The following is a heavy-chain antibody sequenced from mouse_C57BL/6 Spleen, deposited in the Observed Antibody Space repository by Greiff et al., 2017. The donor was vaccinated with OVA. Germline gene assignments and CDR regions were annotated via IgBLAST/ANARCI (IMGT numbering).Heavy chain of an antibody. D-gene: IGHD1-1*01. CDR1: GYTFTSYW. CDR3: TREDYYGSSLPAWFAY. V-gene: IGHV1-5*01. Sequence: VQLQQSGTVLARPGASVKMSCKTSGYTFTSYWMHWVKQRPGQGLEWIGAIYPGNSDTSYNQKFKGRAKLTAVTSASTAYMELSSLTNEDSAVYYCTREDYYGSSLPAWFAYWGQGTLVTVSA. CDR2: IYPGNSDT. J-gene: IGHJ3*01.